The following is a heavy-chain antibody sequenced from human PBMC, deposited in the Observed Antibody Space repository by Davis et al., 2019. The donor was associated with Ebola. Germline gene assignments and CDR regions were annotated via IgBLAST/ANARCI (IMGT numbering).Heavy chain of an antibody. Sequence: WVRQAPGKGLEWIGSIYHSGSTYYNPSLKSRVTISVDTSKNQFSLKLSSVTAADTAVYYAAGTPDYGMDVWGKGTTVTVSS. J-gene: IGHJ6*04. CDR3: AGTPDYGMDV. D-gene: IGHD6-13*01. CDR2: IYHSGST. V-gene: IGHV4-39*01.